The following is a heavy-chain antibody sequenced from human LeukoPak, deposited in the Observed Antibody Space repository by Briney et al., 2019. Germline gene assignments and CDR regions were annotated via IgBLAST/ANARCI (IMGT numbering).Heavy chain of an antibody. CDR3: ARAAKMVRGAIVRYYYYMDV. CDR2: IYYSGST. V-gene: IGHV4-39*07. J-gene: IGHJ6*03. CDR1: GGSISSSSYY. D-gene: IGHD3-10*01. Sequence: SETLSLTCTVSGGSISSSSYYWGWIRQPPGKGLEWIGSIYYSGSTYYNPSLKSRVTISVDTSKNQFSLKLSSVTAADTAVYYCARAAKMVRGAIVRYYYYMDVWGKGTTVTISS.